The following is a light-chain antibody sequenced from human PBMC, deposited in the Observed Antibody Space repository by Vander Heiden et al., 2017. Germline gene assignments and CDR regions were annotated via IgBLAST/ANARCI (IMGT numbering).Light chain of an antibody. V-gene: IGKV1-33*01. Sequence: DIQMTQSPSSLSASVGDRVTITCQASQDISNYLNWYQQKPGKAPKLLIYDASNLETPVPSRFSGTGSGTDFTFTISSLQPEDIATYYCHQDDTLPLTFGHGTKVDIK. J-gene: IGKJ3*01. CDR3: HQDDTLPLT. CDR1: QDISNY. CDR2: DAS.